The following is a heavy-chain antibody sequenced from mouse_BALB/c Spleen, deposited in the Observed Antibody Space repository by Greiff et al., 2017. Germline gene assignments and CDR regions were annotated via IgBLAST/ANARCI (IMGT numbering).Heavy chain of an antibody. Sequence: EVQLVESGPGLVKPSQTVSLTCTVTGISITTGNYRWSWIRQFPGNKLEWIGYIYYSGTITYNPSLTSRTTITRDTAKNQFFLEMNSLTAEDTATYYCAREGYGYDGTGFDYWGQGTTLTVSS. CDR2: IYYSGTI. CDR1: GISITTGNYR. V-gene: IGHV3-5*02. D-gene: IGHD2-2*01. J-gene: IGHJ2*01. CDR3: AREGYGYDGTGFDY.